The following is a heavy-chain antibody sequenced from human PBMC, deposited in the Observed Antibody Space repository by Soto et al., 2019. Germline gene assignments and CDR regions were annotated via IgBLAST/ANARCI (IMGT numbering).Heavy chain of an antibody. CDR3: AKARGYCTGGSCYAEY. Sequence: GGSLRLSCAASGFTFSNYAMNWVRQAPGKGLEWVSSISSDATNTYDADSVKGRFTVSRDNSKNTLYLQMNSLRAEDTAVYYCAKARGYCTGGSCYAEYWGQGTLVTVSS. CDR1: GFTFSNYA. J-gene: IGHJ4*02. V-gene: IGHV3-23*01. CDR2: ISSDATNT. D-gene: IGHD2-15*01.